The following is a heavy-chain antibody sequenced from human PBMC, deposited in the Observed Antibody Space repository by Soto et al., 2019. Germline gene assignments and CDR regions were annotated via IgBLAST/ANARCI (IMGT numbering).Heavy chain of an antibody. J-gene: IGHJ4*02. V-gene: IGHV1-69*01. CDR3: VHRRDGYNSAFFDY. CDR1: GGTFSSYA. Sequence: QVQLVQSGAEVKKPGSSVKVSCKASGGTFSSYAFSWVRQAPGQGLEWMGGIIRIFHTPTYAQKFQGRVTITADESTSTAYMELISLRSDDTAVYYCVHRRDGYNSAFFDYWGPGTLVTVSS. CDR2: IIRIFHTP. D-gene: IGHD5-12*01.